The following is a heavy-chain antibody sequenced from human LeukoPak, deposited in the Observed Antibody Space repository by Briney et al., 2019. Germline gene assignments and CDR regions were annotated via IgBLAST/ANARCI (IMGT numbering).Heavy chain of an antibody. CDR3: AKDACGGDCYFDY. V-gene: IGHV3-9*03. D-gene: IGHD2-21*02. CDR1: GFTFDDYA. Sequence: GGSLRLSCATSGFTFDDYAMHWVRQAPGKGLEWVPSITWNSGTIAYADSVKGRFTISRDNGKNSLYLQMNSLRGEDMALYYCAKDACGGDCYFDYWGQGTLVTVSS. CDR2: ITWNSGTI. J-gene: IGHJ4*02.